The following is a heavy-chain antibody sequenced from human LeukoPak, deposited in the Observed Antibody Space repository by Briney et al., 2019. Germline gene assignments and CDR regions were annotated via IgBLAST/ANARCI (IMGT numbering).Heavy chain of an antibody. CDR2: IIPIFGTA. V-gene: IGHV1-69*05. CDR3: ARTYYDSSGYPI. Sequence: GASVKVSCKASGGTFSSYAISWARQAPGQGLEWMGGIIPIFGTANYAQKFQGRVTITTDESTSTAYMELSSLRSEDTAVYYCARTYYDSSGYPIWGQGTMVTVSS. D-gene: IGHD3-22*01. CDR1: GGTFSSYA. J-gene: IGHJ3*02.